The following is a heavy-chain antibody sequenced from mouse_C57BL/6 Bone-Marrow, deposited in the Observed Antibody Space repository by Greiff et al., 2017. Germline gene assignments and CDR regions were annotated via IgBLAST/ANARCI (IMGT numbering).Heavy chain of an antibody. CDR2: INPNNGGT. Sequence: VQLQQSGPELVKPGASVKISCKASGYTFTDYYMNWVKQSHGKSLEWIGDINPNNGGTSYNQKFKGKAKLTVDKSSSTAYMELRSLTSEDSAVYYCAHYDYDGDFDYWGQGTTLTVSS. CDR1: GYTFTDYY. J-gene: IGHJ2*01. CDR3: AHYDYDGDFDY. D-gene: IGHD2-4*01. V-gene: IGHV1-26*01.